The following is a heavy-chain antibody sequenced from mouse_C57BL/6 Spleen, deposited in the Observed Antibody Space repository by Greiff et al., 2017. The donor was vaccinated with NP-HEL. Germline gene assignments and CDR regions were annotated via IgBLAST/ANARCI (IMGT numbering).Heavy chain of an antibody. Sequence: QVQLQQSGPGLVQPSQSLSITCTVSGFSLTSYGVHWVRQSPGKGLEWLGVIWRGGSTDYNAAFMSRLSITKDNSKSPVFFKMNSLQADDTAIYYCAKKRDYDGDWYFDVWGTGTTVTVSS. J-gene: IGHJ1*03. CDR2: IWRGGST. V-gene: IGHV2-5*01. CDR3: AKKRDYDGDWYFDV. D-gene: IGHD2-4*01. CDR1: GFSLTSYG.